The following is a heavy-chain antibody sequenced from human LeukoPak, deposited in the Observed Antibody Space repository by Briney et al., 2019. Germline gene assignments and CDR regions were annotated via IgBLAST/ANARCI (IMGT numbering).Heavy chain of an antibody. CDR1: GGSISSSSYY. D-gene: IGHD6-19*01. CDR3: AGIAVAGTYY. J-gene: IGHJ4*02. CDR2: IYYSGST. V-gene: IGHV4-39*07. Sequence: NPSETLSLTCTVSGGSISSSSYYWGWIRQPPGKGLEWIGSIYYSGSTYYNPSLKSRVTISVDTSKNQFSLKLSSVTAADTAVYYCAGIAVAGTYYWGQGTLVTVSS.